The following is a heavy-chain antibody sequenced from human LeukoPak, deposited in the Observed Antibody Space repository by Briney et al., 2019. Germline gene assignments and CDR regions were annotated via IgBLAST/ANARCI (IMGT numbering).Heavy chain of an antibody. V-gene: IGHV3-53*05. CDR2: MYSGGRT. Sequence: PGGSLRLSCAASGFTVSINYMSWVRPALGKGLEWVAVMYSGGRTYYADSVKGRFTISRDNSKNTLYLQMNILRAEDTAVYYCARDYGGNSVLDYWGQGTLVTVSS. D-gene: IGHD4-23*01. CDR3: ARDYGGNSVLDY. J-gene: IGHJ4*02. CDR1: GFTVSINY.